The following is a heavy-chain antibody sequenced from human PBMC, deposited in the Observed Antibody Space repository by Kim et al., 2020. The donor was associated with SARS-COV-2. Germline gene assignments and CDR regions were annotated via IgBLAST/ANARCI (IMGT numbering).Heavy chain of an antibody. CDR3: THDSPGLYGLDV. V-gene: IGHV2-5*02. CDR2: IYGDDEK. D-gene: IGHD6-19*01. Sequence: SGPTLVNPTQTLTLTCTFSGFSLSASGVGVAWIRQPPGKALEWLALIYGDDEKRYSPSLKSRLTISKDTSKNQVVLTMANMDPVDTATYYSTHDSPGLYGLDVWGQGTTVTVSS. J-gene: IGHJ6*02. CDR1: GFSLSASGVG.